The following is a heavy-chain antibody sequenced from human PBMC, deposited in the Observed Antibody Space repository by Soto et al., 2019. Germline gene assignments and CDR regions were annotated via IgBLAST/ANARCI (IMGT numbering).Heavy chain of an antibody. V-gene: IGHV3-48*01. J-gene: IGHJ5*02. D-gene: IGHD4-4*01. CDR1: GFSISTPS. CDR3: ARGGTVSTA. Sequence: VQLVESGGGLVQPGGSLRLSCAASGFSISTPSMNWVRQAPGKGLEWVSFISCGNNAIYYADSVKGRFKISRDIAKNSVYLQMNSLGAEDTAVYYCARGGTVSTAWGQGTRVTVSS. CDR2: ISCGNNAI.